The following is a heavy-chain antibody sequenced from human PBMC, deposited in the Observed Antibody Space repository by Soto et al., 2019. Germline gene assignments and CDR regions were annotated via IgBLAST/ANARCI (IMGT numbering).Heavy chain of an antibody. V-gene: IGHV3-9*01. D-gene: IGHD3-22*01. CDR1: GFTFDDYA. J-gene: IGHJ4*02. Sequence: GGSLRLFCAASGFTFDDYAMHWVRQAPGKGLEWVSGISWNSGSIGYANSVKGRFTISRDNAKNSLYLQMNSLRAEDTALYYCAKGQYCYDSSGYSHFDYWGQGTLVTVSS. CDR2: ISWNSGSI. CDR3: AKGQYCYDSSGYSHFDY.